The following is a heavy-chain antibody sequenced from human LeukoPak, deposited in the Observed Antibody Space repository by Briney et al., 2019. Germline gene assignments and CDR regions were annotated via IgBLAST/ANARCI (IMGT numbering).Heavy chain of an antibody. Sequence: SETLSLTCTVSGGSISSYYWSWIRQPPGKGLEWIGYIYYSGSTNYNPSFKSRVTISVDTSKNQFSLKLSSVTAADTAVYYCARDSGVYGMDVWGQGTTVTVSS. J-gene: IGHJ6*02. D-gene: IGHD1-26*01. CDR1: GGSISSYY. V-gene: IGHV4-59*12. CDR2: IYYSGST. CDR3: ARDSGVYGMDV.